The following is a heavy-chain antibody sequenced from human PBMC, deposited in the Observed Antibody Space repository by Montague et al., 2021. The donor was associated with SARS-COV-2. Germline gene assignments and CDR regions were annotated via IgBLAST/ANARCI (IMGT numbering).Heavy chain of an antibody. CDR1: GFTFSSYA. D-gene: IGHD3-22*01. CDR2: ISNSCGRT. CDR3: AKSGVVINPYYYYGMDV. J-gene: IGHJ6*02. V-gene: IGHV3-23*01. Sequence: SLRLSCAASGFTFSSYALTWVRQAPGKGLEWVSAISNSCGRTYYADSVKVRFLISRDNSKNTLYLQMNSLRGEDTAIYYCAKSGVVINPYYYYGMDVWGQGTTVRVAS.